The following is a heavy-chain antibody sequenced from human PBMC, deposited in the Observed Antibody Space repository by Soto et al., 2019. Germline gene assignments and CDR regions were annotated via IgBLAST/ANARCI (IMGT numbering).Heavy chain of an antibody. Sequence: TLSLTCTFSGGSISRGGYYWSWIRHHPGNGLEWIGYIYYSGSTYYNPSLKSRVTISVDTSKNQFSLKLSSVTAADTAVYYCARGGYCSGGSCPIHAFDIWGQGTMVTVSS. CDR2: IYYSGST. CDR3: ARGGYCSGGSCPIHAFDI. J-gene: IGHJ3*02. V-gene: IGHV4-31*03. CDR1: GGSISRGGYY. D-gene: IGHD2-15*01.